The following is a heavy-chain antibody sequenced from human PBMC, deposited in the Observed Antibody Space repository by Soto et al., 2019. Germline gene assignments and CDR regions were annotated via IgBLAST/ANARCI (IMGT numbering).Heavy chain of an antibody. D-gene: IGHD4-17*01. CDR2: IYYSGST. Sequence: SETLSLTCTVSGGSVSSGSYYWSWIRQPPGKGLEWIGYIYYSGSTNYNPSLKSRVTISVDTSKNQFSLKLSSVTAADTAVYYCARETEGDYVGYFDPWGQGTLVTISS. CDR3: ARETEGDYVGYFDP. J-gene: IGHJ5*02. V-gene: IGHV4-61*01. CDR1: GGSVSSGSYY.